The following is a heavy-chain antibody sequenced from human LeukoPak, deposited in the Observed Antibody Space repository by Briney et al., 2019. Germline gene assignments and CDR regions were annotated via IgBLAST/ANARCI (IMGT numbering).Heavy chain of an antibody. Sequence: GRSLTLSCAAAGFTFSSYGMHWVRQAPGRGLEWVALISYDGNNKYYPDSVKGRFTISRDNSKNTLFLQMDSLRAEDTAVYYCSKGVGGAARYWYFDLWGRGTLVTVSS. J-gene: IGHJ2*01. D-gene: IGHD2-21*02. CDR2: ISYDGNNK. CDR3: SKGVGGAARYWYFDL. CDR1: GFTFSSYG. V-gene: IGHV3-30*18.